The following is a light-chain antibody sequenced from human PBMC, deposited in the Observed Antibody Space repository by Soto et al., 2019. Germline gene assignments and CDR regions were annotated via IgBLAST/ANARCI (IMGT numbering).Light chain of an antibody. CDR3: NSYTSSSTHV. CDR1: SSDVGGYNY. Sequence: QSALTQPAFVSASPGQSITISCTGTSSDVGGYNYVSWYQQHPGKAPKLMIYDVSNRPSGVSDRFSGSKSGNTASLTISGLQAEDEADYYCNSYTSSSTHVFGTGTKLTVL. J-gene: IGLJ1*01. CDR2: DVS. V-gene: IGLV2-14*01.